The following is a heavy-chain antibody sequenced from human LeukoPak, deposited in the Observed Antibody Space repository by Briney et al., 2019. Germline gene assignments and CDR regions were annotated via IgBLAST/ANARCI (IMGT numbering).Heavy chain of an antibody. D-gene: IGHD6-13*01. V-gene: IGHV4-61*02. J-gene: IGHJ4*02. CDR2: IYTSGST. Sequence: SSQTLSLACTVSGGSISSGSYYWSWIRQPAGEGLEWIGRIYTSGSTNYNPSLKSRVTISVDTSKNQFSLKLSSVTAADTAVYYCARGWQEGYFDYWGQGTLVTVSS. CDR3: ARGWQEGYFDY. CDR1: GGSISSGSYY.